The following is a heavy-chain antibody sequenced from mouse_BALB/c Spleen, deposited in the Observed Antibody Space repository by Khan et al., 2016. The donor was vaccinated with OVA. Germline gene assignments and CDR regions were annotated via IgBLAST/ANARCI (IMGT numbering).Heavy chain of an antibody. CDR3: ARIQGGYFGY. V-gene: IGHV3-2*02. CDR1: GYSITSDYA. Sequence: EVKLLESGPGLVKPSQSLSLTCTVTGYSITSDYAWNWIRQFPGNKLEWMGYISYSGITKYNPSLKSRISITRDTSKNQFFLQLNFVIIEDTATYYYARIQGGYFGYWGQGTTLTVSS. CDR2: ISYSGIT. J-gene: IGHJ2*01. D-gene: IGHD3-2*02.